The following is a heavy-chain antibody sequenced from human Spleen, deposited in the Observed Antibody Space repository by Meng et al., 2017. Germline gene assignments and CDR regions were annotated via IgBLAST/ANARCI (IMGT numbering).Heavy chain of an antibody. D-gene: IGHD2-21*01. CDR1: GGSISSCAYY. V-gene: IGHV4-39*07. CDR3: ARDNRILWLGEGTYYFDS. J-gene: IGHJ4*02. CDR2: IDYSGNT. Sequence: SETLSLTCSVSGGSISSCAYYWGWIRQPPGKGLEWIGNIDYSGNTFYNPSLESRVTISVDRSRDQFSLRLNSVTAADTAVYYCARDNRILWLGEGTYYFDSWGQGTLVTVSS.